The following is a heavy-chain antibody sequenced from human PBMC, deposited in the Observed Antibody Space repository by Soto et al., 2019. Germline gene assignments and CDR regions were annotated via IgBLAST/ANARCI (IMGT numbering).Heavy chain of an antibody. CDR1: GFTFSSYA. CDR3: AKAGITGTYYYYGMDV. D-gene: IGHD1-20*01. J-gene: IGHJ6*02. Sequence: EVQLLESVGGLVQPGGSLRLSCAASGFTFSSYAMSWVRQAPGKGLEWVSAISGSGGSTYYADSVKGRFTISRDNSKNTLYLQMNSLRAEDTAVYYCAKAGITGTYYYYGMDVWGQGTTVTVSS. V-gene: IGHV3-23*01. CDR2: ISGSGGST.